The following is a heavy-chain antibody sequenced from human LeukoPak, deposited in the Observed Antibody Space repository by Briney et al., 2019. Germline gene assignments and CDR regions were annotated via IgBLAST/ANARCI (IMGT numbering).Heavy chain of an antibody. Sequence: PSQTLSLTCTVSGESISSGDYYWSWVRQPPGKGLEWIGYIYFTGTTYYNPSLQSRTTISVDTSKNQFSLKLSSVTAADTAVYYCARGVYYGGPTDYWGQGTLVTVSS. CDR1: GESISSGDYY. D-gene: IGHD3-10*01. V-gene: IGHV4-30-4*01. CDR3: ARGVYYGGPTDY. CDR2: IYFTGTT. J-gene: IGHJ4*02.